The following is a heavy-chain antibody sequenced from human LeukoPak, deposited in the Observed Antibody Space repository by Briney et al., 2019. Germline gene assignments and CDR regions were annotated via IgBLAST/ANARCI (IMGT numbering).Heavy chain of an antibody. D-gene: IGHD3-10*01. Sequence: PSETLSLTCTVSGGSIASYYWNWIRQPPGKGLEWIGYIFYSGSTNYNPSLKSRVTISLDTSNNQFSLKLRSVTAADTAVYYCARRGVRGDLNWFDPWGQGTLVTVSS. V-gene: IGHV4-59*01. J-gene: IGHJ5*02. CDR1: GGSIASYY. CDR2: IFYSGST. CDR3: ARRGVRGDLNWFDP.